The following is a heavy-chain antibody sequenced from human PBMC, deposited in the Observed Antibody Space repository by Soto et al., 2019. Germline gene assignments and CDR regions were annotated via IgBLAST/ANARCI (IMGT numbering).Heavy chain of an antibody. V-gene: IGHV4-34*01. J-gene: IGHJ4*02. Sequence: QVQLQQWGAGLLKPSETLSLTCAVYGGSFSGYYWSWILQPPGKGLEWIGEINHSGSTNYNPSLKSRVTISVDTSKNQFSLNLSSVTAADTAVYYCAKLTVASFDYWGQGTLVTVSS. D-gene: IGHD4-17*01. CDR2: INHSGST. CDR3: AKLTVASFDY. CDR1: GGSFSGYY.